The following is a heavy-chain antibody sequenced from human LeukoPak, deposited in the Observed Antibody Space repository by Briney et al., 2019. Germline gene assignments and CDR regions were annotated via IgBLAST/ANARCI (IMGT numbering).Heavy chain of an antibody. CDR3: ASIAHCGGDCWFDY. Sequence: SETLSLTCTVSGYSISSGYYWGWIRQPPGKGLEWIGSIYHSGSTYYNPSLKSRVTISVATSKNQFSLKLSSVTAADTAVYYCASIAHCGGDCWFDYWGQGTLVTVSS. J-gene: IGHJ4*02. D-gene: IGHD2-21*02. CDR1: GYSISSGYY. CDR2: IYHSGST. V-gene: IGHV4-38-2*02.